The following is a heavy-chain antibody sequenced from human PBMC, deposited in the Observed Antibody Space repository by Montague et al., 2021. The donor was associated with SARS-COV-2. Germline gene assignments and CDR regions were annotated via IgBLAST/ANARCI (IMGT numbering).Heavy chain of an antibody. CDR1: GFTFSSYA. Sequence: SLRLSCAASGFTFSSYAMHWVRQAPGKGLEWVSCISYDGSNKYYADSVKGRFTISRDNSKNTLYLQMNSLRAEDTAVYYCARETLMYGTSAWCLDDWGQGTLVTVSS. CDR2: ISYDGSNK. D-gene: IGHD6-19*01. V-gene: IGHV3-30*04. J-gene: IGHJ4*02. CDR3: ARETLMYGTSAWCLDD.